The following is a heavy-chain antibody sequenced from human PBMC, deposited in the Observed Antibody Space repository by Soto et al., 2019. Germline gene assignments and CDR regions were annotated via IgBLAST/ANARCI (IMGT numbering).Heavy chain of an antibody. CDR2: ISSSSSYI. J-gene: IGHJ5*02. Sequence: EVQLVESGGGLVKPGGSLRLSCAASGFTFSSYSMNWVRQAPGKGLECVSSISSSSSYIYYADSVKGRFTISSDNAKNSLYLQMNSLRAEDTAVYYCARLLSGADWFDPWGQGTLVTVSS. D-gene: IGHD3-10*01. CDR1: GFTFSSYS. V-gene: IGHV3-21*01. CDR3: ARLLSGADWFDP.